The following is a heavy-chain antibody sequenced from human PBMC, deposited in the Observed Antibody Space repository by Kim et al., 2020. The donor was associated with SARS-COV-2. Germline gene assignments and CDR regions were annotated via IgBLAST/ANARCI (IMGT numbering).Heavy chain of an antibody. Sequence: GGSLRLSCAASGFTFRSYGMHWVRQAPGKGLEWVATEWYDGSQKFYADSVKGRFTISRDSASNTLSLQMNNLRDDDTAAYYCARDGSAMSVVANWFDPWGQGTLVTVSS. J-gene: IGHJ5*02. D-gene: IGHD3-22*01. V-gene: IGHV3-33*01. CDR1: GFTFRSYG. CDR3: ARDGSAMSVVANWFDP. CDR2: EWYDGSQK.